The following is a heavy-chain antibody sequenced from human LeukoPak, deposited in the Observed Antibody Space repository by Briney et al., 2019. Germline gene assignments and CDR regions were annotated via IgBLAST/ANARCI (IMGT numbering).Heavy chain of an antibody. J-gene: IGHJ4*02. CDR3: ARDQVSIAGTGIDY. CDR2: ISSSGNSI. Sequence: PGGSLRLSCAASGFTFGDYYMSWIRQAPGKGLEWVSYISSSGNSISYADSVKGRFTISRDSAKNSLFLQMNSLRAEDTAVYYCARDQVSIAGTGIDYWGQGTLVTVSS. V-gene: IGHV3-11*04. CDR1: GFTFGDYY. D-gene: IGHD6-13*01.